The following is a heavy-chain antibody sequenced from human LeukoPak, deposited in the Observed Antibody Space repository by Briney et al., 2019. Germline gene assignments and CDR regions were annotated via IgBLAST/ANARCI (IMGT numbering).Heavy chain of an antibody. V-gene: IGHV4-39*07. CDR3: ARGRGCSGGSCYSAKAYYYYYMDV. J-gene: IGHJ6*03. CDR1: GGSISSSSYY. D-gene: IGHD2-15*01. CDR2: IYYSGST. Sequence: PSETLSLTCTVSGGSISSSSYYWGWIRQPPGKGLEWIGSIYYSGSTYYNPSLKSRVTISVDTSKNQFSLKLSSVTAADTAVYYCARGRGCSGGSCYSAKAYYYYYMDVWGKGTTVTISS.